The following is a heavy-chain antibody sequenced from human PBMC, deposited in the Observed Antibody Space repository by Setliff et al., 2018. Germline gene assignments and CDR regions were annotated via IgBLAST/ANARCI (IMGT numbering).Heavy chain of an antibody. Sequence: EASVKVSCKASGYTFTDYGITWVRQAPGQGLEWMGWISGHTGNTYYAQKLQGRVSMTTDTSTSTAYMELRSLTSDDTAVYYCSRLVRYCTTTTCQRASGAEFWGQGTLVTVSS. CDR2: ISGHTGNT. V-gene: IGHV1-18*01. CDR1: GYTFTDYG. J-gene: IGHJ4*02. D-gene: IGHD2-8*01. CDR3: SRLVRYCTTTTCQRASGAEF.